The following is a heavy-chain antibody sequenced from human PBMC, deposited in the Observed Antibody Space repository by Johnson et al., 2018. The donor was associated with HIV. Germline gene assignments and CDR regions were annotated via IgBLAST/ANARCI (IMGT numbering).Heavy chain of an antibody. CDR3: AKPVWFGERSAFDI. V-gene: IGHV3-20*04. CDR1: GFTFDDYG. CDR2: INWNSGST. D-gene: IGHD3-10*01. J-gene: IGHJ3*02. Sequence: VQLVESGGGVERPGGSLRLSCAASGFTFDDYGMSWVRQAPGQGPECVAVINWNSGSTGYADSVKGRFTISRDNTKNSLYLQMNSLRAGDQALYYCAKPVWFGERSAFDIWGQGTMVTVSS.